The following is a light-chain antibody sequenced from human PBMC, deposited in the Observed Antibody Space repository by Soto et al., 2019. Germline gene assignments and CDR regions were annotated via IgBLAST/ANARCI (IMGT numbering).Light chain of an antibody. J-gene: IGKJ1*01. CDR2: DAS. Sequence: ASQSISTWLAWYQQKPGRAPKLLISDASSFESGVPSRFSGSGSGTEFTLTISSLQPDDFATYYCQHYSSWTFGQGTKVDIK. V-gene: IGKV1-5*01. CDR3: QHYSSWT. CDR1: QSISTW.